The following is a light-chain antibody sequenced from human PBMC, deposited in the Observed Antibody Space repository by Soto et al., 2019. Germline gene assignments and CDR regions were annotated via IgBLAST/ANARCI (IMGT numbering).Light chain of an antibody. CDR3: QQYGSSLPWT. J-gene: IGKJ1*01. CDR1: QSVSSSY. V-gene: IGKV3-20*01. Sequence: IVLKQSQGTLSLSPGERATLSCRASQSVSSSYLAWYQQKPGQAPRLLIYGASSRATGIPDRFSGSGSGTDFTLTISRLEPEDFAVYYCQQYGSSLPWTFGQGTKVDIK. CDR2: GAS.